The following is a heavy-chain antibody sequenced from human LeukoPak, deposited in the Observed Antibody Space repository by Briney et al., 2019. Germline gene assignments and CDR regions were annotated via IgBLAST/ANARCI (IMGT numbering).Heavy chain of an antibody. D-gene: IGHD2-15*01. CDR1: GGSISSSTYY. CDR2: IYYSGST. CDR3: ARHRWRTSMDV. J-gene: IGHJ6*03. V-gene: IGHV4-39*01. Sequence: SETLSLTCTVSGGSISSSTYYWGWIRQPPGKGLDWIGSIYYSGSTYYNPSLKSRVTIPVDTSKNQFSLKLSSVTAADTAVYYCARHRWRTSMDVWGKGTTVTVSS.